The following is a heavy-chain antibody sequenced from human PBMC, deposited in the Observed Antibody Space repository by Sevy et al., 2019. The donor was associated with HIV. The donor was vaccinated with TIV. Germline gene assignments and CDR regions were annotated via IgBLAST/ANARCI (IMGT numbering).Heavy chain of an antibody. CDR2: IYYSGST. Sequence: SETLSLTCTVSGGSISSYYWSWIRQPPGKGLEWIGYIYYSGSTNYNPSLKSRVTISVDTSQNQFSLKLSSVTAADTAVYYCARDRLKAAAGTGGDYYYYYGMDVWGQGTTVTVSS. CDR3: ARDRLKAAAGTGGDYYYYYGMDV. D-gene: IGHD6-13*01. V-gene: IGHV4-59*01. CDR1: GGSISSYY. J-gene: IGHJ6*02.